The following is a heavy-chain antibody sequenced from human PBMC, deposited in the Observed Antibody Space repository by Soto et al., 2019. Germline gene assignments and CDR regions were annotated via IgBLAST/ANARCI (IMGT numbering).Heavy chain of an antibody. CDR3: ARNSGYYGSGSDYYYYYGMDV. CDR2: IYYSGST. J-gene: IGHJ6*02. CDR1: GGSISSGGYY. V-gene: IGHV4-31*03. D-gene: IGHD3-10*01. Sequence: SETLSLTCTVSGGSISSGGYYWSWIRQHPGKGLEWIGYIYYSGSTHYNPSLKSRVTISVDTSKNQFSLKLSSVTAADTAVYYCARNSGYYGSGSDYYYYYGMDVWGQGTTVTVSS.